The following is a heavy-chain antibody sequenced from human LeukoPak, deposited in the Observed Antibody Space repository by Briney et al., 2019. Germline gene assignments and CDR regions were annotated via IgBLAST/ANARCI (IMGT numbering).Heavy chain of an antibody. J-gene: IGHJ4*02. CDR3: ARSGSGYFDY. Sequence: GGSLRLSCAASGITLSIYWMSWVRQAPGKGLEWVANIKQDGSEKYYVDSVNGRFIISRDNANNSLYPQMNSLRAEDTAVYYCARSGSGYFDYWGQGTPVTVSS. V-gene: IGHV3-7*03. CDR1: GITLSIYW. CDR2: IKQDGSEK.